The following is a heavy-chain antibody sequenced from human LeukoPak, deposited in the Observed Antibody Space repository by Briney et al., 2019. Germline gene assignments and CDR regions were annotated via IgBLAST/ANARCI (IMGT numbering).Heavy chain of an antibody. CDR3: AKLGTYFYFDF. Sequence: GGALRLSCAASGFNFSPYGMSWIRQAPGKGLEWVAGISGSGSDTYYADSVKGRFTISRDNFKNTVDLQMNSLRADDTAVYYCAKLGTYFYFDFWGRGTLVTVSS. D-gene: IGHD7-27*01. J-gene: IGHJ2*01. V-gene: IGHV3-23*01. CDR1: GFNFSPYG. CDR2: ISGSGSDT.